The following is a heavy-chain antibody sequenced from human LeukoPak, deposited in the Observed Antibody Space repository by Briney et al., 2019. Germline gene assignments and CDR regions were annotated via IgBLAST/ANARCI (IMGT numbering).Heavy chain of an antibody. D-gene: IGHD2-15*01. CDR1: GFTFSSYN. Sequence: GGSLRLSCAASGFTFSSYNMNWVRQAPGQGPEWVSGITWNGGSTDYAASVKGRFTISRDNAKNSLYLRMNSLRDEDTALYYCARGGGSIRHSYYYYVDVWGKGTSVTVSS. J-gene: IGHJ6*03. CDR2: ITWNGGST. CDR3: ARGGGSIRHSYYYYVDV. V-gene: IGHV3-20*04.